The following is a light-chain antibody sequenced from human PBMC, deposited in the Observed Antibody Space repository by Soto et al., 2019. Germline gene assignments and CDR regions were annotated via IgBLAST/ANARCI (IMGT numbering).Light chain of an antibody. CDR1: QGIRSY. Sequence: DIQMTQSPSSLSASVGDRVTITCRASQGIRSYLNWYQQKPGKAPKLLIFATSSLQSGVPSRFSGTGSGTDFTPTISRLQPEDLATYYCQQSRTTPFTFGVGTKVEIK. CDR3: QQSRTTPFT. CDR2: ATS. V-gene: IGKV1-39*01. J-gene: IGKJ4*01.